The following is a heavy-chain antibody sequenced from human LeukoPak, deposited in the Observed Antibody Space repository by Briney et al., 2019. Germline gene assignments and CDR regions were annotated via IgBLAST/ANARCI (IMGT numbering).Heavy chain of an antibody. CDR2: IYYSGST. CDR3: ARVGTYGSGSYFSWLDY. Sequence: PSESLSLTCTVSGGSISSYYWSWLRQPPGKGLEWIGYIYYSGSTNYNPSLKSRVTISVDTSKNQFSLKLSSVTAADTAVYYCARVGTYGSGSYFSWLDYWGQGTLVTVSS. J-gene: IGHJ4*02. V-gene: IGHV4-59*01. CDR1: GGSISSYY. D-gene: IGHD3-10*01.